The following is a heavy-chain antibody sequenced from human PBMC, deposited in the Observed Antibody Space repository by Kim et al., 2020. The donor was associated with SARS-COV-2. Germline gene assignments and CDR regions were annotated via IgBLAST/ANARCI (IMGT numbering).Heavy chain of an antibody. CDR1: GFTFSSYS. Sequence: GGSLRLSCAASGFTFSSYSMNWVRQAPGKGLEWVSSISSSSSYIYYADSVKGRFTISRDNAKNSLYLQMNSLRAEDTAVYYCARDLKGTTVTTFDYWGQGTLVTVSS. V-gene: IGHV3-21*01. D-gene: IGHD4-4*01. J-gene: IGHJ4*02. CDR2: ISSSSSYI. CDR3: ARDLKGTTVTTFDY.